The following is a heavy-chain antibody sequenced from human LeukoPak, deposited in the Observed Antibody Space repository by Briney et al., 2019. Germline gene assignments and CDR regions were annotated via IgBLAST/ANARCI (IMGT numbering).Heavy chain of an antibody. CDR3: ARTLSGSWYFDY. J-gene: IGHJ4*02. D-gene: IGHD2/OR15-2a*01. CDR1: GYSISSYY. Sequence: SETLSLTCSVSGYSISSYYWSWIRQPPGKGLEWIGYIFYSGSTNYNPSLKSRVTISVDTSKNQFSLKLSSVTAADTAVYYCARTLSGSWYFDYWGQGTLVSVSS. V-gene: IGHV4-59*01. CDR2: IFYSGST.